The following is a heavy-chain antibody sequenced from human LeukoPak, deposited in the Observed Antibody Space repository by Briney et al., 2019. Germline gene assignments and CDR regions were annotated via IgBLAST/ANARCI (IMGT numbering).Heavy chain of an antibody. D-gene: IGHD6-13*01. Sequence: GGSLRLSCAASGFSFSSYEMNWVRQAPGKGLEWVSYISTSGSTIYYADSVKGRFTISRDNSKNTLYLQMNSLRAEDTAVYYCAKVGGYSSSWYYFDYWGQGTLVTVSS. CDR1: GFSFSSYE. CDR3: AKVGGYSSSWYYFDY. J-gene: IGHJ4*02. CDR2: ISTSGSTI. V-gene: IGHV3-48*03.